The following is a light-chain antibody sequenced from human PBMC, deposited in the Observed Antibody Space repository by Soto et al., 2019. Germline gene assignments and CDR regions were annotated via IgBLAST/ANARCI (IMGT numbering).Light chain of an antibody. CDR1: QSVLYSSNNKNY. CDR2: CAS. V-gene: IGKV4-1*01. J-gene: IGKJ1*01. Sequence: DIVMTQSPDSLAVSLGERATINCKYSQSVLYSSNNKNYLAWYRQKLGQPPKLLIYCASSRESGVPDRFSGSGSGTDLTHTISSLQAEAVVVYYGQQYYSTPRTVGQGTKVDSK. CDR3: QQYYSTPRT.